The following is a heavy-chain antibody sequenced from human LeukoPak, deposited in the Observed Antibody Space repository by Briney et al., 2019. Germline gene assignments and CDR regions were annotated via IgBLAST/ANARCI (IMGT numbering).Heavy chain of an antibody. D-gene: IGHD1-26*01. J-gene: IGHJ4*02. V-gene: IGHV3-30*04. Sequence: GGSLRLSCAASGFTFSNYALHWVRQAPGKGLEWVAVISYDGSNKFYADSVRGRFTISRDNSKNTLFLQMNSLRPEDTAVYYCARDKIVGATHFDSWSQGTLVTVSS. CDR1: GFTFSNYA. CDR2: ISYDGSNK. CDR3: ARDKIVGATHFDS.